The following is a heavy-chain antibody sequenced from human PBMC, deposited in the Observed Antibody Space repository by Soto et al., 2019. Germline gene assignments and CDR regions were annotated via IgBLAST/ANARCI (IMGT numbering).Heavy chain of an antibody. D-gene: IGHD1-26*01. CDR2: ISYDGSKK. Sequence: VQLVESGGGVVQPGRSLRLSCVASGFTFSSYDIHWVRQAPGKGLEWVAVISYDGSKKYYADSVKGLLTISRDNSKNTLYLQMNSLRTEDTAVYYCAKAYSGPFDVWGQGTMLTVSS. CDR1: GFTFSSYD. V-gene: IGHV3-30*18. J-gene: IGHJ3*01. CDR3: AKAYSGPFDV.